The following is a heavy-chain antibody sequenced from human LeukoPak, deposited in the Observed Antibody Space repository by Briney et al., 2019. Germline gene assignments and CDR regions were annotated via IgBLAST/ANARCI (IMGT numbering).Heavy chain of an antibody. J-gene: IGHJ2*01. V-gene: IGHV4-4*02. CDR1: GGSISSSNW. CDR2: IYHSGST. CDR3: ARAIITMVRGVIIRAPWYFDL. Sequence: SETLSLTCAVSGGSISSSNWWSWVRQPPGKGLEWIGEIYHSGSTNYNPSPKSRVTISVDKSKNQFSLKLSSVTAADTAVYYCARAIITMVRGVIIRAPWYFDLWGRGTLVTVSS. D-gene: IGHD3-10*01.